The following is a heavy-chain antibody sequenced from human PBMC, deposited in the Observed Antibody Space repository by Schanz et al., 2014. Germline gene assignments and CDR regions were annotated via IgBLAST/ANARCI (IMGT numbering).Heavy chain of an antibody. D-gene: IGHD3-9*01. Sequence: EVQLLESGGGLVQPGGSLRLSCTGSRFTISRNPIHWVRQAPGKGLERVGHSRNKGHSYTSEYAASVKGRFTISRDESERSLYLQMDSLKTEDTAVYYCARRNFYDKSAAFDYWGQGSLVTVSS. V-gene: IGHV3-72*01. J-gene: IGHJ4*02. CDR3: ARRNFYDKSAAFDY. CDR2: SRNKGHSYTS. CDR1: RFTISRNP.